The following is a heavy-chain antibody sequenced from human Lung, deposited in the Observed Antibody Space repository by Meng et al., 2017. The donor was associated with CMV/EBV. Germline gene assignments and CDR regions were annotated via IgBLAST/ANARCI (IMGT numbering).Heavy chain of an antibody. D-gene: IGHD3-10*01. J-gene: IGHJ5*02. CDR1: VFSFRCYS. CDR2: IGGDGFRT. Sequence: EGRWGVSGGAWGRAVGFLGSSLAAFVFSFRCYSMSGARLAPGTGLEYVAVIGGDGFRTYYANSVKGRFTISRDNSKNTLYLQMASLRAEDMAVYYCARGPPMVRGVAGWFGPWGQGTLVTVSS. CDR3: ARGPPMVRGVAGWFGP. V-gene: IGHV3-64*01.